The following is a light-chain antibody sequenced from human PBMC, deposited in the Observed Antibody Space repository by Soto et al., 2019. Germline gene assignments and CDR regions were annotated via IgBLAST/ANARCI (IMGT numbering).Light chain of an antibody. J-gene: IGKJ1*01. CDR3: QHYNPDSLTWT. CDR2: RTS. CDR1: QTISGW. Sequence: DIQMTQSPSTLSASVGDTVTITCRASQTISGWVAWYQQKPGKAPTRLISRTSTLENGVPSRFSGSGSGTEFTLSISSLQADDSATYWCQHYNPDSLTWTFGQGTRVEIK. V-gene: IGKV1-5*03.